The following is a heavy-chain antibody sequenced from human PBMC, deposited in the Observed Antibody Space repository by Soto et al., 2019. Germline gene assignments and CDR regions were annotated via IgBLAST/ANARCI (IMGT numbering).Heavy chain of an antibody. CDR2: IIPIFGTA. D-gene: IGHD2-2*01. Sequence: SVKVSCKASGGTFSSYAISWVRQAPGQGLEWMGGIIPIFGTANYAQKFQGRVTITADESTSTAYMELSSLRSEDTAVYYRARDRVSEYQLLSLTATTRPYGAFDIWGQGTMVTVSS. J-gene: IGHJ3*02. V-gene: IGHV1-69*13. CDR1: GGTFSSYA. CDR3: ARDRVSEYQLLSLTATTRPYGAFDI.